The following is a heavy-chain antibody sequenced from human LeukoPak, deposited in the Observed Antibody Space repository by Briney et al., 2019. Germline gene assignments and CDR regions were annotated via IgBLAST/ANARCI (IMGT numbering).Heavy chain of an antibody. J-gene: IGHJ4*02. Sequence: PGGTLRLSCAASGFTFSSHGMNWVRQAPGKGLEWVSGISPSGGITYYTDSVKGRFTISRDNAKNSLYLQMNSLRAEDTAVYYCTREQDREAAATVVGDYWGQGTLVTVSS. CDR2: ISPSGGIT. CDR1: GFTFSSHG. V-gene: IGHV3-23*01. CDR3: TREQDREAAATVVGDY. D-gene: IGHD4-23*01.